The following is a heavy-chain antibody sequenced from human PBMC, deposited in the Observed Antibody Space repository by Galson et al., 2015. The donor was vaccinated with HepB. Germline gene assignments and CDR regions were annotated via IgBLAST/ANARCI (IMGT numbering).Heavy chain of an antibody. Sequence: SLRLSCAASGFPSNNAWMTWVRQAPGMGLEWVGRIKSKTDGETTDYAAPVKGRFTISRDDSKNRLYLQMNSLKTEATAVYYCTTDVYYSTYWSWLDPWGQGTLVTVPS. CDR3: TTDVYYSTYWSWLDP. D-gene: IGHD2-8*02. J-gene: IGHJ5*02. CDR1: GFPSNNAW. V-gene: IGHV3-15*01. CDR2: IKSKTDGETT.